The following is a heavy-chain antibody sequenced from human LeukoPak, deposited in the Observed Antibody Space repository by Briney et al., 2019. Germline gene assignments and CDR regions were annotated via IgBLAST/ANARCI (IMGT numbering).Heavy chain of an antibody. CDR2: INWNGGST. CDR3: AIPYSGGDGGAFDI. CDR1: GFTFDDYG. J-gene: IGHJ3*02. D-gene: IGHD2-21*02. Sequence: GGSLRLSCAASGFTFDDYGMNWVRQAPGKGLEWVSGINWNGGSTGDADSVKGRFTISRDNAKNSLYVQMNSLRDEDMAFYFRAIPYSGGDGGAFDIRGQGTMVTVSS. V-gene: IGHV3-20*04.